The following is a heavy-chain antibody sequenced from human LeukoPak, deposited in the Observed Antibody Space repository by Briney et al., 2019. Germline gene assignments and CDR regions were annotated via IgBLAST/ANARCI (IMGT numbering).Heavy chain of an antibody. D-gene: IGHD3-10*01. J-gene: IGHJ5*02. Sequence: KPSETLSPTCTVSGGSISSYYWSWIRQPPGKGLEWIGYIYYSGSTNYNPSLKSRVTISVDTSKNQFSLKLSSVTAADTAVYYCARGGSGPPSGSDWFDPWGQGTLVTVSS. CDR2: IYYSGST. CDR1: GGSISSYY. CDR3: ARGGSGPPSGSDWFDP. V-gene: IGHV4-59*01.